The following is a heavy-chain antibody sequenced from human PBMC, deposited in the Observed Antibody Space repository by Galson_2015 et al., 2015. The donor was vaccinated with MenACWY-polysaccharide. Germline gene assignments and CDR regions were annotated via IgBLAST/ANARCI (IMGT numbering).Heavy chain of an antibody. Sequence: SLRLSCAASGFTFSNFWMSWVRQAPGKELEWVASIKQDGSEKYLVDSVKGRFTISRDNAENPLFLQMNSLRAEDTAVYYCAKDVGPWGGSIWTFDYWGHGTLVTVSS. V-gene: IGHV3-7*01. CDR1: GFTFSNFW. D-gene: IGHD6-13*01. CDR2: IKQDGSEK. J-gene: IGHJ4*01. CDR3: AKDVGPWGGSIWTFDY.